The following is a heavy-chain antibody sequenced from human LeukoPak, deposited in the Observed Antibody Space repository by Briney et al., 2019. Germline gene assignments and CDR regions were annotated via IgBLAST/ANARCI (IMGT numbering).Heavy chain of an antibody. V-gene: IGHV4-59*01. Sequence: SETLSLTCTVSGGSISSYFWSWIRQPPGKELEWIGYIYYSGSTNYNPSLKSRVTISVDTSKNQFSLKLNSVTAADTAVYYCARGPDGINYYYYYMDVWGEGTTVTVSS. D-gene: IGHD1-14*01. CDR1: GGSISSYF. CDR2: IYYSGST. CDR3: ARGPDGINYYYYYMDV. J-gene: IGHJ6*03.